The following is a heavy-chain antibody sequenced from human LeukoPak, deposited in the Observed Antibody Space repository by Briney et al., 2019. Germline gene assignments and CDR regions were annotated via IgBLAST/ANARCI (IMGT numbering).Heavy chain of an antibody. J-gene: IGHJ4*02. D-gene: IGHD5-24*01. CDR3: ARGGDSYKVGNY. CDR2: IYYGGAT. Sequence: PSETLSLTCSVSGESITTRHYYWGWIRQPPGKGLEWIGSIYYGGATSYNPSLMSRGTITIDTSSNHFSLRLTSVTAADTAVYYCARGGDSYKVGNYWGQGTLVTVSS. CDR1: GESITTRHYY. V-gene: IGHV4-39*07.